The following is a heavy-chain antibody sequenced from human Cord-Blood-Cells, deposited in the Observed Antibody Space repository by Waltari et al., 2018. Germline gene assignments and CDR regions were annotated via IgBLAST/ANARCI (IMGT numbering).Heavy chain of an antibody. CDR1: GFTFSGSA. J-gene: IGHJ4*02. CDR3: TRHGDWYDY. V-gene: IGHV3-73*02. Sequence: EVQLVESGGGLVQPGGSLKLSCAASGFTFSGSAMHWVRQASGKGLEWVGRIRSKANSYATAYAASVKGRFTISRDDSKNTAYLQMNSLKTEDTAVYYCTRHGDWYDYWGQGTLVTVSS. CDR2: IRSKANSYAT. D-gene: IGHD3-9*01.